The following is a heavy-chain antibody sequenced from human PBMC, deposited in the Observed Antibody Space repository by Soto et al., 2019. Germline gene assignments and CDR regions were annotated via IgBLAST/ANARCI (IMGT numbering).Heavy chain of an antibody. CDR3: ARVPTFGDYGPYYYYGMDV. J-gene: IGHJ6*02. D-gene: IGHD4-17*01. Sequence: SETLSLTCTVSGGSISSGGYYWSWIRQHPGKGLEWIGYIYYSGSTYYNPSLKSRVTISVDTSKNQFSLKLSSVTAADTAVYYCARVPTFGDYGPYYYYGMDVWGQGTTVTVSS. CDR1: GGSISSGGYY. CDR2: IYYSGST. V-gene: IGHV4-31*03.